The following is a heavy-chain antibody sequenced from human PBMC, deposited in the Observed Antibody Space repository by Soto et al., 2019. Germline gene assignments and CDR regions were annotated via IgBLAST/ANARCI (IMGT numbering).Heavy chain of an antibody. Sequence: GGSLRLSCAASEFTLSSYGMSWVRQAPGMGLEWVSTIRGTGGTYYADSVKGRFTISRDNSKNTLYLQMNSLRADDTAVYYCARDRVQIWLYVGIFDNLGQGTMVTVSS. V-gene: IGHV3-23*01. J-gene: IGHJ4*02. CDR3: ARDRVQIWLYVGIFDN. CDR1: EFTLSSYG. CDR2: IRGTGGT. D-gene: IGHD3-9*01.